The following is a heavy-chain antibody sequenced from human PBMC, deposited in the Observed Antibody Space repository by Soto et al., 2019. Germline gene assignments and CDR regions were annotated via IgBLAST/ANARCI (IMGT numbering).Heavy chain of an antibody. CDR2: IYYSGST. Sequence: QLQLQESGPGLVKPSETLSLTCTVSGGSISSSSYYWGWLRQPPGKGLEWIGSIYYSGSTYDNQSIKRRVTISVDTSKNQFSLKLSSVTAADTAVYYCARQLDYYDSSGYWYDYWGQGTLVTVSS. CDR3: ARQLDYYDSSGYWYDY. CDR1: GGSISSSSYY. D-gene: IGHD3-22*01. J-gene: IGHJ4*02. V-gene: IGHV4-39*01.